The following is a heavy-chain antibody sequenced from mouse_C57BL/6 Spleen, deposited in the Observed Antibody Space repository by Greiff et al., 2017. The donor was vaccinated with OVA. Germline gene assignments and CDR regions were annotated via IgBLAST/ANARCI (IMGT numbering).Heavy chain of an antibody. D-gene: IGHD2-3*01. CDR2: INPGSGGT. V-gene: IGHV1-54*01. Sequence: QVQLKESGAELVRPGTSVKVSCKASGYAFTNYLIEWVKQRPGQGLEWIGVINPGSGGTNYNEKFKGKATLTADKSSSTAYMQLSSLTSEDSAVYFCARYEDGPDYWGQGTTLTVSS. CDR1: GYAFTNYL. J-gene: IGHJ2*01. CDR3: ARYEDGPDY.